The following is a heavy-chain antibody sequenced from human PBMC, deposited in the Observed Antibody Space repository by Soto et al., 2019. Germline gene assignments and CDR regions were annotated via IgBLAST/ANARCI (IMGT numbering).Heavy chain of an antibody. Sequence: QVQLVQSGAEVKKPGASVKVSCKASGFTFTGDYIYWVRQAPGQGLEWMGWINPKNGVTDYAQNFQGRVTMTRDTSISTAYTELSRLTSDDTAVYYCARQETGTYYFDSWGLGTLVTVSS. V-gene: IGHV1-2*02. J-gene: IGHJ4*02. D-gene: IGHD7-27*01. CDR1: GFTFTGDY. CDR3: ARQETGTYYFDS. CDR2: INPKNGVT.